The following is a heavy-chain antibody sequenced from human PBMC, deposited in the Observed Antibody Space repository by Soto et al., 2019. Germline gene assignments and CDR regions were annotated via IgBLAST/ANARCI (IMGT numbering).Heavy chain of an antibody. CDR1: GFTVSSNY. V-gene: IGHV3-53*01. J-gene: IGHJ6*02. D-gene: IGHD3-3*01. CDR3: ARDFGADHYYYGMDV. Sequence: HLGGSLRLSCAASGFTVSSNYISWVRQAPGKGLEWVSVIYSGGSTYYADSVKGRFTISRDNSKNTLYLQMNSLRAEDTAVYYCARDFGADHYYYGMDVWGQGTTVTVSS. CDR2: IYSGGST.